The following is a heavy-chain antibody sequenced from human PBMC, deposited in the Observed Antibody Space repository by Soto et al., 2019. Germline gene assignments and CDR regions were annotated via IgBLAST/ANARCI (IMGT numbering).Heavy chain of an antibody. J-gene: IGHJ4*02. D-gene: IGHD3-10*01. CDR3: ARHRSPGNYNAAFDY. Sequence: SETLSLTCSVSGGSISSSSNYWGWIRQPPGEGLEWIGTISHSGSTYYNPSLKSRVTIFADTSKNQFSLKLTSVAAADTAVYYCARHRSPGNYNAAFDYWGQGTLVTVSS. V-gene: IGHV4-39*01. CDR2: ISHSGST. CDR1: GGSISSSSNY.